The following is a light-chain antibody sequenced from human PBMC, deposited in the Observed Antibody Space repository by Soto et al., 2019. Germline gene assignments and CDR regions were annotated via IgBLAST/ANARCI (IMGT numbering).Light chain of an antibody. CDR1: QSVRSN. Sequence: IVMTQSPATVSVSTGEWATLSCRASQSVRSNLAWYQQRPGQAPRLLIYAASTRATGIPARFSGGGSGTEFTLIIDSLQSEDFAVYYCQQYNNWPRTFGQGTKVDI. CDR2: AAS. J-gene: IGKJ1*01. CDR3: QQYNNWPRT. V-gene: IGKV3-15*01.